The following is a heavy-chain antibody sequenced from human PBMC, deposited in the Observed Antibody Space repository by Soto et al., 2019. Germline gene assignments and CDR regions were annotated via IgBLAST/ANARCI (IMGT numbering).Heavy chain of an antibody. CDR2: IIPIFGTA. J-gene: IGHJ4*02. V-gene: IGHV1-69*13. CDR1: GGTFSSYA. Sequence: SVKVSCKASGGTFSSYAISWVRQAPGQGLEWMGGIIPIFGTANYAQKFQGRVTITADESTSTAYMELSSLRSEDTAVYYCARSSYDSSGYYYVRGLFDYWGQGTLVTVSS. D-gene: IGHD3-22*01. CDR3: ARSSYDSSGYYYVRGLFDY.